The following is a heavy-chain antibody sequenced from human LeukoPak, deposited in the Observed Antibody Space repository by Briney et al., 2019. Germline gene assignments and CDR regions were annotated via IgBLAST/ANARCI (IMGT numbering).Heavy chain of an antibody. V-gene: IGHV4-59*01. J-gene: IGHJ6*03. CDR2: IYYSGST. CDR1: GGSFSGYY. Sequence: PSETLSLTCAVYGGSFSGYYWSWIRQPPGKGLEWIGYIYYSGSTNYNPSLKSRVTISVDTSKNQFSLKPSSVTAADTAVYYCARDHEYSYGYNYYYYYMDVWGKGTTVTVSS. D-gene: IGHD5-18*01. CDR3: ARDHEYSYGYNYYYYYMDV.